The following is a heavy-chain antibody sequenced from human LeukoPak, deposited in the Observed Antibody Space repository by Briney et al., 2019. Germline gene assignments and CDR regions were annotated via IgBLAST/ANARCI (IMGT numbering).Heavy chain of an antibody. J-gene: IGHJ4*02. CDR1: GFTFSSYA. Sequence: PGGSLRLSCAASGFTFSSYAMSWVRQAPGKGLEWVSAISGSGGSTYYADSVKGRFTISRDNSKNTLYLQMNSLRAEDTAVYYCGKDGDSSGYPYYFDYWGQGTLVTVSS. CDR2: ISGSGGST. CDR3: GKDGDSSGYPYYFDY. V-gene: IGHV3-23*01. D-gene: IGHD3-22*01.